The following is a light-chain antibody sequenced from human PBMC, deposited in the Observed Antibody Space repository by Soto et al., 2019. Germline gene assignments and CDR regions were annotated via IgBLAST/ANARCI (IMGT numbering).Light chain of an antibody. CDR2: AAS. CDR3: QQYGSSHT. Sequence: IQLIQPPASLSATVGDRVTITFRASQGISSYLAWYQQKPGKAPKLLIYAASTLQSGVPSRFSGSGSGTDFTLTISRLEPEDFAVYYCQQYGSSHTFGQRTRLE. V-gene: IGKV1-9*01. CDR1: QGISSY. J-gene: IGKJ5*01.